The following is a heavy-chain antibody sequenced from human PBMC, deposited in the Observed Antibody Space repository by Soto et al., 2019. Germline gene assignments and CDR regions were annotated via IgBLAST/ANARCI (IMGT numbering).Heavy chain of an antibody. CDR3: ARKAAFYYFDY. J-gene: IGHJ4*02. Sequence: SETLSLTCAVYGGSFSGYDWSWIRQPPGKGLEWIGEINHSGSTNYNPSLKSRVTISVDTSKNQFSLKLSSVTAADMAVYYCARKAAFYYFDYWGQGTLVTVSS. V-gene: IGHV4-34*01. CDR2: INHSGST. D-gene: IGHD6-13*01. CDR1: GGSFSGYD.